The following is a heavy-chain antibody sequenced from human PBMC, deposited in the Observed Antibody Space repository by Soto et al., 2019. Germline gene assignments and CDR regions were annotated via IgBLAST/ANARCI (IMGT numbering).Heavy chain of an antibody. CDR2: IIPILGIA. J-gene: IGHJ5*02. CDR1: GGTFSSYT. CDR3: ARIRFLETSWFDP. D-gene: IGHD3-3*01. Sequence: SVKVSCKASGGTFSSYTISWVRQAPGQGLEWMGRIIPILGIANYAQKFQGRVTITADKSTSTAYMELSSLRSEDTAVYYCARIRFLETSWFDPWGQGTLVTVSS. V-gene: IGHV1-69*02.